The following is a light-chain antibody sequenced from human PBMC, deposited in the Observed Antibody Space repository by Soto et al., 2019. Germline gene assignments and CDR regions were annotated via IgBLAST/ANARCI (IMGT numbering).Light chain of an antibody. Sequence: QSVLTQPASVSGSPGQSITISCTGTSSDVGDYDYVSWYQQHPGKAPKLMIYEVSGRPSGVSNRFSGSKSGNTASLTISGLQAEDEADYYCSSYTSSGTYVLGTGTKLTVL. J-gene: IGLJ1*01. CDR2: EVS. CDR3: SSYTSSGTYV. V-gene: IGLV2-14*01. CDR1: SSDVGDYDY.